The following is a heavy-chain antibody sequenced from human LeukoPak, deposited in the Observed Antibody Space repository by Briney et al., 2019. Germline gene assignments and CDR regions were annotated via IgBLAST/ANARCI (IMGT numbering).Heavy chain of an antibody. CDR2: ISVYNGNT. CDR3: ARDSPIPPPQPIDY. V-gene: IGHV1-18*01. D-gene: IGHD2-2*01. CDR1: GYTFTSYG. J-gene: IGHJ4*02. Sequence: ASVKVSCKASGYTFTSYGISWVRQAPGQGLEWMGWISVYNGNTSYAQKLQGRVTMTTDTSTSTAYMELRSLRSDDTAVYYCARDSPIPPPQPIDYWGQGTLVTVSS.